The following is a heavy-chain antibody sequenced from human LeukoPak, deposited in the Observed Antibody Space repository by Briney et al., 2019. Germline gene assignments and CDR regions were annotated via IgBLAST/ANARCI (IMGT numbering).Heavy chain of an antibody. CDR3: ARYPRYCGSGGCMGFDH. Sequence: ASVKVSCKASGYNFIIYGLTWVRQAPGQGLEWMGWINNNNGDTNYAQKIQDRVTMITDTSTSTAYMELGSLRYDDTAVYYCARYPRYCGSGGCMGFDHWGQGTLVTVSS. J-gene: IGHJ4*02. CDR1: GYNFIIYG. CDR2: INNNNGDT. D-gene: IGHD2-15*01. V-gene: IGHV1-18*01.